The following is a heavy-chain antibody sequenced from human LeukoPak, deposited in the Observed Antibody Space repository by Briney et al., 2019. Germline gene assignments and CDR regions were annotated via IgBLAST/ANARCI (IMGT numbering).Heavy chain of an antibody. CDR3: ARVRYSSGWANWFDP. CDR1: GFTFSSYS. CDR2: ISSSSSYI. V-gene: IGHV3-21*01. J-gene: IGHJ5*02. D-gene: IGHD6-19*01. Sequence: GGSLRLSCAASGFTFSSYSMNWVRQAPGKGLEWVSSISSSSSYIYYADSVKGRFTISRDNAKNSLYLQMNSLRAEDTAVYYCARVRYSSGWANWFDPWGQGTLVTVSS.